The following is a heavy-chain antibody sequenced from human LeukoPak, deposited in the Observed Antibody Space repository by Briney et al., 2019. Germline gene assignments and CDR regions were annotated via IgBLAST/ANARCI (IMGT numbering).Heavy chain of an antibody. CDR1: GYTLTELS. CDR2: FDPEDVET. V-gene: IGHV1-24*01. Sequence: GASVTVSCKVSGYTLTELSMHWVRQAPGKGLEWMGGFDPEDVETIYAQKFQGRVTMTEDTSADTAYMELSSLRSEDTAVYYCATDLIGSGYDLPVGYWGQGTLVTVSS. J-gene: IGHJ4*02. D-gene: IGHD5-12*01. CDR3: ATDLIGSGYDLPVGY.